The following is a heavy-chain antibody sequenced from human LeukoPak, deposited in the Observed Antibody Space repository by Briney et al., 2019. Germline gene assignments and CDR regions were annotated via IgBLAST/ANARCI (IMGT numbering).Heavy chain of an antibody. CDR2: IYTSGST. CDR3: ARDDHYYDSFDI. CDR1: GGSISSYY. J-gene: IGHJ3*02. Sequence: SETLSLTCTVSGGSISSYYWSWIRQPAGKGLEWIGRIYTSGSTNYSPSLKSRVTMSVDTSKNQFSLKLSSVTAADTAVYYCARDDHYYDSFDIWGQGTMVTVSS. D-gene: IGHD3-22*01. V-gene: IGHV4-4*07.